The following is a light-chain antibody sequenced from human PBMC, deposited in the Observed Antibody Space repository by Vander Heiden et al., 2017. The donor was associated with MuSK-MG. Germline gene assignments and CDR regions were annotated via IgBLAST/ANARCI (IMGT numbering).Light chain of an antibody. V-gene: IGLV1-40*01. Sequence: SVLTQPPSLSVAPGQRVPIPCPGSSANIGAGYDVHWYQQLPGTAPKLLIYGNSNRPSGVPDRFSGSKSGTSASLAITGLQAEDEADYYCQSYDSSLSVYVVFGGGTKLTVL. CDR3: QSYDSSLSVYVV. CDR1: SANIGAGYD. CDR2: GNS. J-gene: IGLJ2*01.